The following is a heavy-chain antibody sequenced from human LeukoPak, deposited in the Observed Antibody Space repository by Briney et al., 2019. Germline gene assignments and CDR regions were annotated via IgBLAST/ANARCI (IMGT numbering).Heavy chain of an antibody. CDR3: ARTSSQARDYYYYMDV. Sequence: PGGSLRLSCAASGFTFTTYWMSWVRQAPGQGLEWVANINQDGNEKYYVDSVKGRFTMSRDNAKNSLYLQMNSLRADDTAVYYCARTSSQARDYYYYMDVWGKGTTVTVSS. CDR2: INQDGNEK. J-gene: IGHJ6*03. CDR1: GFTFTTYW. D-gene: IGHD6-6*01. V-gene: IGHV3-7*01.